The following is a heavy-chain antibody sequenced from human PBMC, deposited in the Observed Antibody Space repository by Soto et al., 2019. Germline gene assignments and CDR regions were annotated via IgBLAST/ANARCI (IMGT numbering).Heavy chain of an antibody. Sequence: PGGSLRLSCAASGFTFSSYAMSWVRQAPGKGLEWVSAISGSGGSTYYADSVKGRFTISRDNSKNTLYLQMNSLRAEDTAVYYCANWHYYYYGIDVWGQGTTVTVSS. CDR1: GFTFSSYA. CDR2: ISGSGGST. J-gene: IGHJ6*02. V-gene: IGHV3-23*01. CDR3: ANWHYYYYGIDV.